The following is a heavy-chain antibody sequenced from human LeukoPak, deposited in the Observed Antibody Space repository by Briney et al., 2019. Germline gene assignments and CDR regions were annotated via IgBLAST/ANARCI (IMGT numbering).Heavy chain of an antibody. V-gene: IGHV4-39*01. CDR2: ISYSGSS. CDR3: ARHGYYYSSGPLFDS. Sequence: SETLSLTCTFSGGSISSNTYYWAWTRQPPGKGLEWIGTISYSGSSYYNPSLNSRVTISVDTSKNQFFLNLTSVTATDTALYYCARHGYYYSSGPLFDSWGQGTLVTVSS. J-gene: IGHJ4*02. CDR1: GGSISSNTYY. D-gene: IGHD3-10*01.